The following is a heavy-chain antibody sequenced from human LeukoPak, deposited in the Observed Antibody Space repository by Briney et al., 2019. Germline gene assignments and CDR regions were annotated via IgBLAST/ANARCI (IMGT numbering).Heavy chain of an antibody. CDR3: ARDLGRYDSNQGPLDAFDI. D-gene: IGHD3-22*01. V-gene: IGHV3-53*01. Sequence: GGSLRLSCAASGFTVSSNHMSWVRQAPGKGLEWVSVIYSAGSTYYADSVKGRFTISKDNCKNTLYLQMNSLRAEDTAIYYCARDLGRYDSNQGPLDAFDIWGQGTMVTVSS. CDR2: IYSAGST. J-gene: IGHJ3*02. CDR1: GFTVSSNH.